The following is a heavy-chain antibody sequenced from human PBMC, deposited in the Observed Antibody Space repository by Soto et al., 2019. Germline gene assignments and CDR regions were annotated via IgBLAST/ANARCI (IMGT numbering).Heavy chain of an antibody. CDR2: ISGGGGST. CDR3: AKVAYATTVTTHFDY. D-gene: IGHD4-17*01. V-gene: IGHV3-23*01. J-gene: IGHJ4*02. Sequence: EVQLLESGGGLVQPGGSLRLSCAASGFTFSSYAMSWVRQAPGKGVEWVSAISGGGGSTYYADSVKGRFTISRDNSKNTLYLQMNSLRAEDTAVYYCAKVAYATTVTTHFDYWGQGTLVTVSS. CDR1: GFTFSSYA.